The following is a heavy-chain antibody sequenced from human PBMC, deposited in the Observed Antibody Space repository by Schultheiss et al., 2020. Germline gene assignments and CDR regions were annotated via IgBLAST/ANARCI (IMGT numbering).Heavy chain of an antibody. CDR1: GDSISGNS. V-gene: IGHV4-59*08. Sequence: SQTLSLTCSVSGDSISGNSWAWIRHPPGKTLEWIGYFKLSRTTHYNPTLTSRVTISVDTSKSQVSLRLSSVTAADTGIYYCARWNTMSTAGLDYWGRGTLVTVS. J-gene: IGHJ4*02. CDR2: FKLSRTT. CDR3: ARWNTMSTAGLDY. D-gene: IGHD4-17*01.